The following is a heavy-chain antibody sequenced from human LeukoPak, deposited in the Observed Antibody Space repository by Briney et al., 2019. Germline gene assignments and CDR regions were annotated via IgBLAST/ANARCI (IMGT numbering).Heavy chain of an antibody. CDR2: IYYSGST. V-gene: IGHV4-31*03. Sequence: SETLSLTCTVSGGSISSGGYYWSWIRQHPGKGLEWIGYIYYSGSTYYNPSLKSRVTVSVDTSKNQFSLKLSSVTAADTAVYYCARGNITMISLGLDYWGQGTLVTVSS. CDR1: GGSISSGGYY. CDR3: ARGNITMISLGLDY. D-gene: IGHD3-22*01. J-gene: IGHJ4*02.